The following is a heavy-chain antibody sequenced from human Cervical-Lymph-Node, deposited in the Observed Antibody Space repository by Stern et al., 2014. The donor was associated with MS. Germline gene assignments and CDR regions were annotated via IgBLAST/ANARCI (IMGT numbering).Heavy chain of an antibody. CDR2: ISTISTI. CDR3: ARDDWVERLDS. Sequence: EVQLVESGGGLVQPGGSLRLSCAASGFPLSIYSLNWVRQAPGKGLEWVSYISTISTIYYADSVKGRFTISRDNAKNSLYLQMNSLRAEDTAVYFCARDDWVERLDSWGQGTLVTVSS. D-gene: IGHD1-1*01. J-gene: IGHJ5*01. CDR1: GFPLSIYS. V-gene: IGHV3-48*01.